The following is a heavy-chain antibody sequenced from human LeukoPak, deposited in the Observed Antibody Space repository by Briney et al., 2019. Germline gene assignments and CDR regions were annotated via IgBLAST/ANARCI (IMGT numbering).Heavy chain of an antibody. D-gene: IGHD3-10*01. CDR3: ASVMVRGLMILN. CDR2: RFNSDKSGSV. Sequence: PSETLSLTCTVSGGSISSTNYYWGWVRQPPGKGLEWMAIRFNSDKSGSVYYNPSLESRVTISVDTSKNQFSLKLSSVTAADTAVYYCASVMVRGLMILNWGQGTLVTVSS. J-gene: IGHJ4*02. V-gene: IGHV4-39*07. CDR1: GGSISSTNYY.